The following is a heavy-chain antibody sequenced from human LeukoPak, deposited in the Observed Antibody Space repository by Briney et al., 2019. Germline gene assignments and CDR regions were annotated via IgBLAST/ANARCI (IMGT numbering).Heavy chain of an antibody. J-gene: IGHJ3*02. CDR2: IYYSGST. D-gene: IGHD3-3*01. Sequence: SETLSLTCTVSGGSISSYYWTWIRQPPGKGLEWVGYIYYSGSTNYNASLKSGGVISVDPSQNQFHLQLKSVTDADTAVYYCARKLQVAFWSGYYKRLDSHHAFHIWGQGTMVPVSS. CDR1: GGSISSYY. CDR3: ARKLQVAFWSGYYKRLDSHHAFHI. V-gene: IGHV4-59*01.